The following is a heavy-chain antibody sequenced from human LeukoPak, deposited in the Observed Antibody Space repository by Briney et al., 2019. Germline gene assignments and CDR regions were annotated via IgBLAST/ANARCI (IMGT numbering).Heavy chain of an antibody. V-gene: IGHV3-30*02. Sequence: GGSLRLSCAASGFTFSSYGMHWVLQAPDKGLEWLAFIRYDGSNKYYADSVKGRFTISRDNSKNTLYLQMNSLRAEDSAAYFRAKTVVKVALFDYGRQEGMVTVSS. CDR1: GFTFSSYG. CDR3: AKTVVKVALFDY. D-gene: IGHD2/OR15-2a*01. J-gene: IGHJ4*02. CDR2: IRYDGSNK.